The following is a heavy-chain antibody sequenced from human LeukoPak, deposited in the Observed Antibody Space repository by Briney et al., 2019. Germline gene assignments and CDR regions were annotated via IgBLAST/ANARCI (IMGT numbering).Heavy chain of an antibody. D-gene: IGHD5-18*01. CDR2: IIPIFGTA. V-gene: IGHV1-69*13. CDR1: GGTFSSYA. Sequence: SVKVSCKASGGTFSSYAISWVRQPPGQGLEWMGRIIPIFGTANYAQKFQGRVTITADDSTSTAYMELSSLRSEDTAVYYCARRGYSYGLGPFDPWGQGTLVTVSS. J-gene: IGHJ5*02. CDR3: ARRGYSYGLGPFDP.